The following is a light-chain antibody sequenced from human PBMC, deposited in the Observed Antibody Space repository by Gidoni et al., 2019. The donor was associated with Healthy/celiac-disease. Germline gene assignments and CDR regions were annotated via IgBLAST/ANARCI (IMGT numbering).Light chain of an antibody. V-gene: IGLV2-8*01. CDR2: EVS. Sequence: QSALTPPPSASGSPGQSVTISCTGNSSDVGGYNYVSWYQQHPGKAPKLMIYEVSKRPSGVPDRFSGSKSGNPASLTVSGLQAEDESDYYCSSYAGSNNYVFGTGTKVTVL. CDR1: SSDVGGYNY. J-gene: IGLJ1*01. CDR3: SSYAGSNNYV.